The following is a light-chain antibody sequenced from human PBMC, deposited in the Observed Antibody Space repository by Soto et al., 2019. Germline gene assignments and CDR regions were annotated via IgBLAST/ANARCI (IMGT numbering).Light chain of an antibody. CDR1: QSISRW. CDR3: QQYNDYSGM. J-gene: IGKJ5*01. Sequence: DIPMTQSPSTLSASVGDRVTITCRASQSISRWLAWHQQKPGKAPRLLIYDASNLQRGVPSRFSGSGSGTEFTLTITSLQPEDFATYYCQQYNDYSGMFGQGTRLEIK. V-gene: IGKV1-5*01. CDR2: DAS.